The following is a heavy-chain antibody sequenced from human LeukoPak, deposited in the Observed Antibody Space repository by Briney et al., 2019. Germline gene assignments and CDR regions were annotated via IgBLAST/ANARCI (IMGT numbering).Heavy chain of an antibody. CDR2: ISGSATTT. V-gene: IGHV3-48*03. CDR1: GFTFSVYE. J-gene: IGHJ4*02. Sequence: PGGSLRLSCEASGFTFSVYEMNWVRQAPGKGLEWVSFISGSATTTYYADTVEGRFTISRDNAKNSLSLQMTSLRAEDTAVYFCARGGKSDDHFDISGRGTLVTVSS. CDR3: ARGGKSDDHFDI.